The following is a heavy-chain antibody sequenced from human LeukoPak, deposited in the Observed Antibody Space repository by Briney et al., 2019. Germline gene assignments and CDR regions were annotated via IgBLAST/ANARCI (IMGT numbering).Heavy chain of an antibody. V-gene: IGHV4-39*07. CDR1: GGSISSGGYY. Sequence: ASETLSLTCTVSGGSISSGGYYWSWIRQHPGKGLEWIGSIYYSGSTYYNPSLKSRVTISVDTSKNQFSLKLSSVTAADTAVYYCAREGACCSGGSCSNWIDYWGQGTLVTVSS. J-gene: IGHJ4*02. D-gene: IGHD2-15*01. CDR2: IYYSGST. CDR3: AREGACCSGGSCSNWIDY.